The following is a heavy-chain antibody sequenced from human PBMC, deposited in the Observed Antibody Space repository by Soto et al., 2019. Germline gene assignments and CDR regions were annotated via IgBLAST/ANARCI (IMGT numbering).Heavy chain of an antibody. CDR3: ARDGYGDYGVLDY. CDR2: ISSSSSYI. CDR1: GFTFSSYS. J-gene: IGHJ4*02. D-gene: IGHD4-17*01. Sequence: EVQLVESGGGLVKPGGSLRLSCAASGFTFSSYSMNWVRQAPGKGLEWVSSISSSSSYIYYADSVKGRFTISRDNAKNSLYLQMNSLRAEDTAVYYCARDGYGDYGVLDYWGQGTLVTVSS. V-gene: IGHV3-21*01.